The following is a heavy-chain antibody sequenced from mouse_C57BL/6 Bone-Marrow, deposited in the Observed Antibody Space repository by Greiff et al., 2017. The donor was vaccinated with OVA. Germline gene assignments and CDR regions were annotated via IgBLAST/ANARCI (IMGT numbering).Heavy chain of an antibody. Sequence: QVQLQQPGAELVKPGASVKLSCKASGYTFTSYWMHWVKQRPGQGLEWIGMIHPNSGSTNYNEKFKSKATLTVDKSSSTAYMQLSSLTSEDSAVYYCARGWLRRGDYFDYWGQGTTLTVSS. CDR1: GYTFTSYW. CDR2: IHPNSGST. J-gene: IGHJ2*01. V-gene: IGHV1-64*01. CDR3: ARGWLRRGDYFDY. D-gene: IGHD2-2*01.